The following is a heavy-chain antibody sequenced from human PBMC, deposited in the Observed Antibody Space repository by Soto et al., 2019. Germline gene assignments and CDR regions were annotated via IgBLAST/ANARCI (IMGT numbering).Heavy chain of an antibody. D-gene: IGHD5-18*01. J-gene: IGHJ4*02. Sequence: QVQLQESGPGLVKPSETLSLTCTVSGGSISSYYWSWIRQPAGKGLEWIGRIYTSGSTNYNPSLKSRVTMSVDTSKNQFSLKLSSVTATDTAVYYCAVGTAMGRSGGGDYWGQGTLVTVSS. CDR2: IYTSGST. CDR1: GGSISSYY. CDR3: AVGTAMGRSGGGDY. V-gene: IGHV4-4*07.